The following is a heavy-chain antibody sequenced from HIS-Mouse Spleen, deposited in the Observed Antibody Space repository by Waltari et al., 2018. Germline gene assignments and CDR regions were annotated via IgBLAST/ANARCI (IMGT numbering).Heavy chain of an antibody. Sequence: QVQLVQSGAEVKKPGASVKVSCKASGYTFTGYYMHWGRQAPGQGLEWMGWINPNRGGTHYAQKFQGRVTMTRDTSISTAYMELSRLRSDDTAVYYCARVYSSSWRGFDYWGQGTLVTVSS. CDR2: INPNRGGT. CDR3: ARVYSSSWRGFDY. V-gene: IGHV1-2*02. J-gene: IGHJ4*02. D-gene: IGHD6-6*01. CDR1: GYTFTGYY.